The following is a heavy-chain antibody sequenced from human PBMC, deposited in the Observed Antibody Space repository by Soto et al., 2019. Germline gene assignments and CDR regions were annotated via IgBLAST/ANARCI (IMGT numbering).Heavy chain of an antibody. J-gene: IGHJ3*02. CDR2: LRANDESI. CDR1: GFDFRSYE. Sequence: GGSLRLSCVASGFDFRSYELNWVRQAPGKGLEWVSHLRANDESIYSADSVKGRVRVSRDNAKNSLFLEMNSLRVDDTAVYYCARETLRDAIDIWGQGTMVTVSS. V-gene: IGHV3-48*03. CDR3: ARETLRDAIDI.